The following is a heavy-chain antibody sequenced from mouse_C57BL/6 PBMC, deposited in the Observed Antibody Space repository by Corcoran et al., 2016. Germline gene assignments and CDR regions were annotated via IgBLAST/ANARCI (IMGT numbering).Heavy chain of an antibody. Sequence: QIKLVQSGPELKKPGETVKISCKASGYTFTTYGMSWVKQAPGKGLKWMGWINTYSGVPTYADDFKGRFAFSLETSASTAYLQINNLKNEDTATYFCARFDGYSWYFDVWGTGTTVTVSS. CDR2: INTYSGVP. V-gene: IGHV9-3*01. J-gene: IGHJ1*03. CDR3: ARFDGYSWYFDV. CDR1: GYTFTTYG. D-gene: IGHD2-3*01.